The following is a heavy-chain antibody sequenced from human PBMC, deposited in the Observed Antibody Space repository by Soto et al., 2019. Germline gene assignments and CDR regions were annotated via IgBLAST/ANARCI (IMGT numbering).Heavy chain of an antibody. V-gene: IGHV1-58*01. CDR1: GFTFTSSS. J-gene: IGHJ6*02. CDR2: IVVGSGNT. CDR3: AAGKRFLEWLNYYGMDV. D-gene: IGHD3-3*01. Sequence: GASVKVSCKASGFTFTSSSVQWVLQARGQRLEWIGWIVVGSGNTNYAQKFQERVTITRDMSTSTAYMELSSLRPEDTAVYYCAAGKRFLEWLNYYGMDVWGQGTTVTVSS.